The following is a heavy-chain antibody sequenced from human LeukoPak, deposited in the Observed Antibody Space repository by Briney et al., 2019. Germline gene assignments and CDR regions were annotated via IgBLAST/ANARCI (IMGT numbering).Heavy chain of an antibody. CDR1: GYTFTGYY. J-gene: IGHJ3*02. D-gene: IGHD3-16*01. CDR3: ARGGDPAPPHDAFDI. CDR2: INSNSGGT. Sequence: ASVKVSCKASGYTFTGYYMHWVRQAPGQGLEWMGRINSNSGGTNYAQKFQGRVTMTRDTSISTAYMELSRLRSDDTAVYYCARGGDPAPPHDAFDIWGQGTMVTVSS. V-gene: IGHV1-2*06.